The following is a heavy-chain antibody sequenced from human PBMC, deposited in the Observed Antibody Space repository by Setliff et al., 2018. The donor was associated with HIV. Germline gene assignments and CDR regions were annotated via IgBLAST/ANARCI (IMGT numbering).Heavy chain of an antibody. Sequence: PSETLSLTCTVSGGSIGGYYWSWIRQPPGTGLEWLGCIYSGGSTNYNPSLESRVTISLDTSKSQFSLKLTSVTAADTAVYYCARQMTIPGVAVTPVDYWGQGALVTVSS. CDR1: GGSIGGYY. D-gene: IGHD3-3*01. V-gene: IGHV4-59*08. CDR2: IYSGGST. CDR3: ARQMTIPGVAVTPVDY. J-gene: IGHJ4*02.